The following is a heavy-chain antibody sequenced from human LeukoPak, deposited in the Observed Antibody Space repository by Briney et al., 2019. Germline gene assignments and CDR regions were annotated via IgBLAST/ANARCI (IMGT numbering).Heavy chain of an antibody. CDR2: ISISGGSI. D-gene: IGHD4/OR15-4a*01. V-gene: IGHV3-11*04. Sequence: GGSLRLSCAASGFTLSDYYMTWIRQAPGKALEWVSYISISGGSIYYADSVKGRFTISRDNTKNSIFLDMTNLRAEDTAVYYCARDFDYGDYIDFWGQGTLVAVSS. J-gene: IGHJ4*02. CDR3: ARDFDYGDYIDF. CDR1: GFTLSDYY.